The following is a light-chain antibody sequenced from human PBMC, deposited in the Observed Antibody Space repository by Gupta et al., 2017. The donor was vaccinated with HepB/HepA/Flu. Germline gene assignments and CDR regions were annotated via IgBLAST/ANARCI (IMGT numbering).Light chain of an antibody. Sequence: DIQLTQSPSFLSASVGDRVTITCRASQGMNNYLVWYQQKPGKAPKLLIYAASTLQSGVPPRFSGSGSGTEFTLTISSLQPEDFATYYCLQLNSFPLTFGGGTKVEIK. CDR1: QGMNNY. CDR2: AAS. J-gene: IGKJ4*01. V-gene: IGKV1-9*01. CDR3: LQLNSFPLT.